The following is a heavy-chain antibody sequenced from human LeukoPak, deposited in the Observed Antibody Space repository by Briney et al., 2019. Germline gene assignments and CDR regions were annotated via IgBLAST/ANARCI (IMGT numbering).Heavy chain of an antibody. CDR1: GDSIRSYY. CDR2: IHASGST. D-gene: IGHD2-8*02. V-gene: IGHV4-4*09. J-gene: IGHJ3*02. Sequence: PSETLFLTCAVSGDSIRSYYWSWIRQPPGKGLEWIGYIHASGSTKYNPSLKSRVTISLDTSKNQFSLKLSSVTAADTAMYYCARQAGGAFSSAVFDIWGQGTMVIVSS. CDR3: ARQAGGAFSSAVFDI.